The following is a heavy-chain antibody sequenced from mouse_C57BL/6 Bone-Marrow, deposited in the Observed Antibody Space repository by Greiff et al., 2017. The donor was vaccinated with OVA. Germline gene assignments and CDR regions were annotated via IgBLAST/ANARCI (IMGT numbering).Heavy chain of an antibody. J-gene: IGHJ3*01. CDR3: ARRSDGGFAY. Sequence: VQLQQSGPELVKPGASVKISCKASGYAFSSSWMNWVKQRPGKGLEWIGRIYPGDGDTNYNGKFKGKATLTADKSSSPAYMQPSGLTSEDSAVYFWARRSDGGFAYWGQGTLVTVSA. CDR2: IYPGDGDT. V-gene: IGHV1-82*01. CDR1: GYAFSSSW.